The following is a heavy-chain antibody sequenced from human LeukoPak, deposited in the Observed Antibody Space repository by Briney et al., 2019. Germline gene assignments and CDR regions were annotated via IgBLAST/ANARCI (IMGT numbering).Heavy chain of an antibody. D-gene: IGHD5-12*01. Sequence: GGSLRLSCAASGFTFSNYGMHWVRQAPGKGLQWVAVIWYDGSNEYYTGSVKGRFTISRDNAHNTLYLQMNSLRAEDTAVYYCVRDPYEAYWGQGTLVTVSS. CDR2: IWYDGSNE. CDR3: VRDPYEAY. CDR1: GFTFSNYG. J-gene: IGHJ4*02. V-gene: IGHV3-33*01.